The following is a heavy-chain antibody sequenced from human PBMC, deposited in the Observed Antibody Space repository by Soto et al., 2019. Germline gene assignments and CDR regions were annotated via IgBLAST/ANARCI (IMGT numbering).Heavy chain of an antibody. CDR1: GFTFSSYT. D-gene: IGHD5-18*01. CDR3: ARDRYSYGYFFSVDY. Sequence: GGSLRLSCAASGFTFSSYTMHWVRQTPGKGLEWVAHISYDGGDKYYADSVKGRFAISRDNSKNTLYLQMNSLRAEDTAVYYCARDRYSYGYFFSVDYWGQGTLVTVSS. J-gene: IGHJ4*02. V-gene: IGHV3-30*09. CDR2: ISYDGGDK.